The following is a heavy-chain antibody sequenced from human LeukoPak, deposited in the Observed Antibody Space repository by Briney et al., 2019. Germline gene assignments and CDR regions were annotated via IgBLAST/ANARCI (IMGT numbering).Heavy chain of an antibody. CDR3: ARLFSSSWYRGAFDL. J-gene: IGHJ3*01. D-gene: IGHD6-13*01. V-gene: IGHV4-39*01. CDR1: GGSISSSSYY. Sequence: WETLSLTCTVSGGSISSSSYYWGWIRQPPGKGLEWIGSIYYSGNTYYNPSLKSRVTISVDTSKNQFSLKLSSVTAADTAVYYCARLFSSSWYRGAFDLWGQGTMVTVSS. CDR2: IYYSGNT.